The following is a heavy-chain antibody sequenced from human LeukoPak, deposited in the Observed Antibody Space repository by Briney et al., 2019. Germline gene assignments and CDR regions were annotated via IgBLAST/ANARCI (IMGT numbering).Heavy chain of an antibody. CDR3: AKSGSYSPTHFDN. D-gene: IGHD1-26*01. Sequence: GGSLRLSCAASGFTFSNYAMSWVRQAPGKGLEWASAISGSGSSTYYADSVKGRFTISRDSSKNTLYLQMNSLRAEDTAVYYCAKSGSYSPTHFDNWGQGTLVTVSS. CDR1: GFTFSNYA. CDR2: ISGSGSST. V-gene: IGHV3-23*01. J-gene: IGHJ4*02.